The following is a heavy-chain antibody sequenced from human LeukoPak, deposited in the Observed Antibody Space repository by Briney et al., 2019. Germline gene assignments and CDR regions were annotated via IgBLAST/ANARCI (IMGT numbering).Heavy chain of an antibody. CDR1: GFTFSSYW. CDR2: INSDGSST. D-gene: IGHD6-6*01. J-gene: IGHJ4*02. V-gene: IGHV3-74*01. Sequence: GGSLRLSCAASGFTFSSYWMHWVRQAAGKGLVWVSRINSDGSSTNYADSVKGRFTISRDNAKNTLSLQMNSLRAEDTAVYYCARAGNSSSRRYFDYWRQGTLVTVSS. CDR3: ARAGNSSSRRYFDY.